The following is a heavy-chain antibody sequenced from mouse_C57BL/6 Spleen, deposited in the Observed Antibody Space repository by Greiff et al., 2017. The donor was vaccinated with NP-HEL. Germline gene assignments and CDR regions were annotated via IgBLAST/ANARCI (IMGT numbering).Heavy chain of an antibody. CDR3: ARGGYDYDWFAY. Sequence: QVQLQQPGAELVKPGASVKMSCKASGYTFTSYWITWVKQRPGQGLVWIGDIYPGSGSTNYNEKFKSKATLTVDTSSSTAYMQLSSLTSEDSAVYYCARGGYDYDWFAYWGQGTLVTVSA. CDR2: IYPGSGST. CDR1: GYTFTSYW. V-gene: IGHV1-55*01. J-gene: IGHJ3*01. D-gene: IGHD2-4*01.